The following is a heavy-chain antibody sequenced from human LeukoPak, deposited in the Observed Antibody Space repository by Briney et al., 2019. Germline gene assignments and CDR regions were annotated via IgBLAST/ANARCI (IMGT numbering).Heavy chain of an antibody. D-gene: IGHD3-10*01. CDR1: GFTFSSYA. CDR2: ISGSGGST. CDR3: AKNFDPWFGELLSVFDY. Sequence: GGSLRLSCAASGFTFSSYAMSWVRQAPGKGLEWVSAISGSGGSTYYADSVKGRFTISRDNSKNTLYLQMNSLRAEDTAVYYCAKNFDPWFGELLSVFDYWGQGTLVTVSS. V-gene: IGHV3-23*01. J-gene: IGHJ4*02.